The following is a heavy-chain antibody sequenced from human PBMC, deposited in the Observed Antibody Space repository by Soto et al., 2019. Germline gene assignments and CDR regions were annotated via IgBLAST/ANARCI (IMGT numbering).Heavy chain of an antibody. CDR2: IRSKANSYAT. J-gene: IGHJ4*02. CDR3: TSRGSSSSGARGSQYSGNVDY. Sequence: EVQLVESGGGLVQPGGSLKLSCAASGFTFSGSAMHWVRQASGKGLEWVGRIRSKANSYATAYAASVKGRFTISRDDSKNTAYLQMNSLKTEDTAVYYCTSRGSSSSGARGSQYSGNVDYWGQGTLVTVSS. V-gene: IGHV3-73*02. D-gene: IGHD2-2*01. CDR1: GFTFSGSA.